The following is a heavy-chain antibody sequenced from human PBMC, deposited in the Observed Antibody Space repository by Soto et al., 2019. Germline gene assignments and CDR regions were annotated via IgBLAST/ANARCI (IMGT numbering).Heavy chain of an antibody. J-gene: IGHJ3*01. CDR3: SRDYSAGAGASDF. Sequence: QVQLVQSGAEVKRPGASVKVSCKAFGYMFTAYYMNWVRQAPGQGLEWMGWINPASGGTNYAQKFPGRVXXTXDXXISTAYMELSSLRSDDAAVYYCSRDYSAGAGASDFWGQGTMAIVSS. D-gene: IGHD6-19*01. CDR2: INPASGGT. V-gene: IGHV1-2*02. CDR1: GYMFTAYY.